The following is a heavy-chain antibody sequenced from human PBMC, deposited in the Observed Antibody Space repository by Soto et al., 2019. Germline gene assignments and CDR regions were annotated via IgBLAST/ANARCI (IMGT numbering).Heavy chain of an antibody. CDR2: ISGLNGNT. D-gene: IGHD3-10*01. CDR3: ARDLFGEDGAGYFDY. Sequence: QVHLVQSGVEGKKPGASVKVSCKASGYSFSTYGISWVRQAPGQGLEWMGWISGLNGNTNYAQNLQGRVTMTTDTSTSTAYMQRRSVGFDDTAMYYCARDLFGEDGAGYFDYWGQGTLGTVSS. CDR1: GYSFSTYG. J-gene: IGHJ4*02. V-gene: IGHV1-18*01.